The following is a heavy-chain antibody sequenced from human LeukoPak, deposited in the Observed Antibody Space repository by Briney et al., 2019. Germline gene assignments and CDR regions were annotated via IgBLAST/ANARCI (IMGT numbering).Heavy chain of an antibody. CDR1: GGSISTSNW. CDR3: ARGGYSGGFDSFDP. CDR2: IYHSGTT. J-gene: IGHJ5*02. D-gene: IGHD6-19*01. V-gene: IGHV4-4*02. Sequence: SGSLSLTCAVSGGSISTSNWWSWVRPPPGKGLEWIGEIYHSGTTNYNPSLKSPVTISVDKSKNQISLNLNSVTAADTAVYYCARGGYSGGFDSFDPWGQGTQVTVSS.